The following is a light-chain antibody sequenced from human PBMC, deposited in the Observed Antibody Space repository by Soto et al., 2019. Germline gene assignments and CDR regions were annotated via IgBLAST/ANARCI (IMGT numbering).Light chain of an antibody. CDR1: SSDIGGYKY. CDR2: EVS. Sequence: QSVLAQPASVSGSLGQSITISCTGTSSDIGGYKYVSWYQQHPGKAPKLIIFEVSNRPSGVSDRFSGSNSGNTASLTISGLQAEDEADYYCTSYAGRYTYVFGTGTKVTVL. V-gene: IGLV2-14*01. CDR3: TSYAGRYTYV. J-gene: IGLJ1*01.